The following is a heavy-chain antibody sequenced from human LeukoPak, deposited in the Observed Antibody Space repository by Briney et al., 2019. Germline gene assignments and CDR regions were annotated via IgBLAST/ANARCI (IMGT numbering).Heavy chain of an antibody. J-gene: IGHJ3*01. CDR3: ARDLRDCSGGSCYFDAFDL. V-gene: IGHV4-59*10. CDR1: GGSFSGYY. CDR2: MYTDGNT. D-gene: IGHD2-15*01. Sequence: SETLSLTCAVYGGSFSGYYWSWIRQPAGKGLEWIGLMYTDGNTNYNPSLKSRVSMSVDTSKTQFSLKLSSVTAADTAVYYCARDLRDCSGGSCYFDAFDLWGQGTMVTVSS.